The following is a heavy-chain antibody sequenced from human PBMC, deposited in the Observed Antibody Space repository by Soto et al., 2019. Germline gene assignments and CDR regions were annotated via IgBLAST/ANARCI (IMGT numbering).Heavy chain of an antibody. Sequence: QVQLVQSGAEVKKPGSSVKVSCKASGGTFSSYTISWVRQAPGQGLEWMGRIIPSLGIANYAQKFQGRVTXTXXXSXXTAYMAQSSMRSGDTAVYYYASEEYYCGSGAFFDYWGQGTLVTVSS. J-gene: IGHJ4*02. V-gene: IGHV1-69*02. CDR2: IIPSLGIA. CDR3: ASEEYYCGSGAFFDY. CDR1: GGTFSSYT. D-gene: IGHD3-10*01.